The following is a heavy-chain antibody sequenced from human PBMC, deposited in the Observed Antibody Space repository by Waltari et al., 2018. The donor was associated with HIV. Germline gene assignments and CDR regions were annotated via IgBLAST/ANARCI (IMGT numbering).Heavy chain of an antibody. J-gene: IGHJ6*02. CDR1: AATFNSYS. CDR2: IIPALGST. V-gene: IGHV1-69*04. D-gene: IGHD6-6*01. CDR3: ARAGLRQLGRPYYYGLDV. Sequence: QDQLVQSGAEVRKPGSSVKVSCKASAATFNSYSLNWVRQAPGQGPEWLGRIIPALGSTNYAPRFRGRVTITADKSTTTAYMELSRLTSEDTAVYFCARAGLRQLGRPYYYGLDVWGQGTTVTVSS.